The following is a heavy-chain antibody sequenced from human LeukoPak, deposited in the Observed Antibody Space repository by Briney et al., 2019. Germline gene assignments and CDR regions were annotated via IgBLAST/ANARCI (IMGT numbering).Heavy chain of an antibody. Sequence: ASVKVSCKASGYTFTGYYMHWVRQAPGQGLEWMGWINPNSGGTNYAQKFQGRVTMTRDTSISTAYMELSRLRSDDTAVYYCARDSSRYCSGGSCYPNYYYYMDVWGKGTTVTVSS. CDR1: GYTFTGYY. V-gene: IGHV1-2*02. CDR3: ARDSSRYCSGGSCYPNYYYYMDV. J-gene: IGHJ6*03. D-gene: IGHD2-15*01. CDR2: INPNSGGT.